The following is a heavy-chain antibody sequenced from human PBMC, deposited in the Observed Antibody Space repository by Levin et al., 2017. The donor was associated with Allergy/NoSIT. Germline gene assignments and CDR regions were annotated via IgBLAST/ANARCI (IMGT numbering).Heavy chain of an antibody. CDR3: ARGLTGPTASSDAFDI. Sequence: SQTLSLTCTVSGASIRGYYWSWIRQPVWKGLEWIGRIYTYGNTDYNPSLKSRVTMSLDTSKSQFSLRLRSVTAADTAVYYCARGLTGPTASSDAFDIWGQGTMVTVSS. CDR2: IYTYGNT. CDR1: GASIRGYY. D-gene: IGHD1-1*01. V-gene: IGHV4-4*07. J-gene: IGHJ3*02.